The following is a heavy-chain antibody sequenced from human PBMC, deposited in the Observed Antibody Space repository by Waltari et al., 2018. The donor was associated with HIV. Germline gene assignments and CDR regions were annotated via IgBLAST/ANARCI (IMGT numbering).Heavy chain of an antibody. CDR2: IYYSGST. D-gene: IGHD2-15*01. V-gene: IGHV4-61*01. CDR3: ASGYCSGGSCYSDYYYGLDV. CDR1: GGSVSSDRYY. Sequence: QVQLQESGPGLVKPSETLSLTCTVSGGSVSSDRYYWSWIRQPPGKGLEWIGYIYYSGSTNYNPSLKSRVTISVDTSKNQFSLKLSSVTAADTAVYYCASGYCSGGSCYSDYYYGLDVWGQGTTVTVSS. J-gene: IGHJ6*02.